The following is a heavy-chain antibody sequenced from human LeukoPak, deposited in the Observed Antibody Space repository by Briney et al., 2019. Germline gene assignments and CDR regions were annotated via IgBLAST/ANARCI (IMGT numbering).Heavy chain of an antibody. CDR3: ARSREAPHDP. CDR2: INTDGSSI. D-gene: IGHD1-26*01. CDR1: GFTFSRFW. V-gene: IGHV3-74*03. J-gene: IGHJ5*02. Sequence: PGGSLRLSCAASGFTFSRFWMHWVRQAPGKGLVWVSRINTDGSSITYADSVKGRFTISRDNAKNTVYLQMNSLRREDTAVYYCARSREAPHDPWGQGTLVTVSS.